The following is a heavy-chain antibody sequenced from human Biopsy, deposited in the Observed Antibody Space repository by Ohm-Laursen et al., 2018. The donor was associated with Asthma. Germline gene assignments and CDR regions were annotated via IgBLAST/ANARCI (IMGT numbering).Heavy chain of an antibody. CDR2: IDQSGYT. Sequence: SDTLSLTCTVYGGYLTGHYWNWIRQPPGKGLEWIGEIDQSGYTNYNPSLKSRVTISADTSKNQFHLNLSSVTAADTAVYFCASAAITGIRGWFDPWGQGTQVTVSS. CDR1: GGYLTGHY. CDR3: ASAAITGIRGWFDP. J-gene: IGHJ5*02. D-gene: IGHD1-20*01. V-gene: IGHV4-34*01.